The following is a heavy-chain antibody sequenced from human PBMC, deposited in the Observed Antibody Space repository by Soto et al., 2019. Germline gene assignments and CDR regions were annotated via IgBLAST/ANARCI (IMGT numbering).Heavy chain of an antibody. CDR1: GYTLTELS. Sequence: GASVKVSCKVSGYTLTELSMHWVRQAPGKGLEWMGGFDPEDGETIYAQKFQGRVTMTEDTSTDTAYMELSSLRSEDTAVYYCARGFSGSYYWSPLRYYYGMDVWGQGTTVTVSS. D-gene: IGHD3-10*01. J-gene: IGHJ6*02. CDR2: FDPEDGET. CDR3: ARGFSGSYYWSPLRYYYGMDV. V-gene: IGHV1-24*01.